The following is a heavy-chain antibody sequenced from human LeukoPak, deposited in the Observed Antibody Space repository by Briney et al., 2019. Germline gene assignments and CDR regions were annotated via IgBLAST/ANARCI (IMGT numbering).Heavy chain of an antibody. J-gene: IGHJ5*02. D-gene: IGHD3-9*01. CDR3: ARGGSYDILTGYLNWFDP. V-gene: IGHV3-30*04. Sequence: GGSLRLYCAASGFTFSSYVMHWVRQAPGKGLEWVAIISYDGSNEYYADSVKGRFTISRDNSKNTLYLQMNSLRAADTAVYYCARGGSYDILTGYLNWFDPWGQGTLVTVSS. CDR1: GFTFSSYV. CDR2: ISYDGSNE.